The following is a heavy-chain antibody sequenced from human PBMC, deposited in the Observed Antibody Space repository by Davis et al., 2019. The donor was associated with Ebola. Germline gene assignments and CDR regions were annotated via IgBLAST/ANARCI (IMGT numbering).Heavy chain of an antibody. J-gene: IGHJ4*02. CDR1: GGSISSSSYY. V-gene: IGHV4-61*01. CDR2: IYYSGST. Sequence: SETLSLTCTVSGGSISSSSYYWSWIRQPPGKGLEWIGYIYYSGSTNYNPSLKSRVTISVDTSKNQFSLELSSVTAADTAVYYCARVSRTYYYDSSGYYYFDYWGQGTLVTVSS. CDR3: ARVSRTYYYDSSGYYYFDY. D-gene: IGHD3-22*01.